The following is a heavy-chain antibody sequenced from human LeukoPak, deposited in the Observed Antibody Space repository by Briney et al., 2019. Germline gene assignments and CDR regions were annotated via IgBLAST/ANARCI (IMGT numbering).Heavy chain of an antibody. CDR2: IYSGGST. CDR3: ARDRGKRFDY. Sequence: GGSLRLSCAASGFTVSSNYMSWVRQAPGKGLEWVSVIYSGGSTYYADSVKGRFTISRDNAKNSLYLQMNSLRAEDTAVYYCARDRGKRFDYWGQGTLVTVSS. CDR1: GFTVSSNY. D-gene: IGHD3-10*01. J-gene: IGHJ4*02. V-gene: IGHV3-66*01.